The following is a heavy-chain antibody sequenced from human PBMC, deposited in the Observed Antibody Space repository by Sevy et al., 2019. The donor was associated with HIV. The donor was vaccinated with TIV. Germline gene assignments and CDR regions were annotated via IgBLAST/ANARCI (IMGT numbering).Heavy chain of an antibody. CDR3: AGDFMPVASAGTGALGV. CDR2: ISSRSSEI. Sequence: GGCLRLSCVASGFIFRDRYMSWIRQAPGKGLEWVSFISSRSSEIKYADSVKGRFTVSRDNAKNSLYLQMNSLRAEDTAVYYCAGDFMPVASAGTGALGVWGQGTAVTVSS. D-gene: IGHD6-13*01. V-gene: IGHV3-11*05. CDR1: GFIFRDRY. J-gene: IGHJ6*02.